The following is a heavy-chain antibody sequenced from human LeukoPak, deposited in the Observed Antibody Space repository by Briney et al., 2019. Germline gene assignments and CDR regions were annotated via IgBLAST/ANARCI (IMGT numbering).Heavy chain of an antibody. Sequence: TSETLSLTCTVSGYSISSGYYWGWIRQPPGKGLEWIGSIYHSGSTYYNPSLKSRVTISVDTSKNQFSLKLSSVTAADTAVYYCARAVAGTRSYYFDYWGQGTQVTVSS. V-gene: IGHV4-38-2*02. J-gene: IGHJ4*02. CDR1: GYSISSGYY. D-gene: IGHD6-19*01. CDR2: IYHSGST. CDR3: ARAVAGTRSYYFDY.